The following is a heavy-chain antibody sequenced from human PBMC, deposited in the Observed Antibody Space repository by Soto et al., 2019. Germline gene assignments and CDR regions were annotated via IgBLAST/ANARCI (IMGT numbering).Heavy chain of an antibody. V-gene: IGHV1-18*04. D-gene: IGHD6-19*01. CDR2: ISAYNGNT. CDR3: AKVAVAGTVWFDP. J-gene: IGHJ5*02. CDR1: GYTFTSYG. Sequence: GASVKVSCKASGYTFTSYGISWVRQAPGQGLEWMGWISAYNGNTNYAQRLQGRVTMTTDTSTSTAYMELRSLRSDDTAVYYCAKVAVAGTVWFDPWGQGTLVTVSS.